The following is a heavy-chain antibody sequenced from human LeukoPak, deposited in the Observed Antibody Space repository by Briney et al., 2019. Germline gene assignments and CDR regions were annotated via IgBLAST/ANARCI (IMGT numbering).Heavy chain of an antibody. CDR3: AREDCSSTSCYPYYFDY. D-gene: IGHD2-2*01. CDR1: GGSFSGYY. CDR2: INHSGST. J-gene: IGHJ4*02. V-gene: IGHV4-34*01. Sequence: SETLSLTCAVYGGSFSGYYWSWIRQPPGKGLEWIGEINHSGSTNYNPSLKSRVTISVDTSKNQFSLKLSSVTAADTAVYYCAREDCSSTSCYPYYFDYWGQGTLVTVSS.